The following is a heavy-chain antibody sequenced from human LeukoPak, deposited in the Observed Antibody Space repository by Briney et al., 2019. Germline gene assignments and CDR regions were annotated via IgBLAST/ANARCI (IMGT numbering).Heavy chain of an antibody. CDR1: GFTFSSYG. V-gene: IGHV3-30*02. J-gene: IGHJ6*03. CDR2: IRYDGSNK. CDR3: AKDQARRQLGYYYYMDV. Sequence: GGSLRLSCAASGFTFSSYGMHWVRQAPGKGLEWVAFIRYDGSNKYYADSVEGRFTISRDSSKNTLYLQMNSLRAEDTAVYYCAKDQARRQLGYYYYMDVWGKGTTVTVSS. D-gene: IGHD6-13*01.